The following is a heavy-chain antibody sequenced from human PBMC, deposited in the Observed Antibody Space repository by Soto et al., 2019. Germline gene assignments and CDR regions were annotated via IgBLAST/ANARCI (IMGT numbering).Heavy chain of an antibody. V-gene: IGHV4-34*01. CDR2: INHSGST. CDR3: ARGKVVVAATSSAWFDP. J-gene: IGHJ5*02. Sequence: PSETLSLTCAVYGGSFSGYYWSWIRQPPGKGLEWIGEINHSGSTNYNPSLKSRVTISVDTSKNQFSLKLSSVTAADTAVYYCARGKVVVAATSSAWFDPWGQGTLVTVSS. CDR1: GGSFSGYY. D-gene: IGHD2-15*01.